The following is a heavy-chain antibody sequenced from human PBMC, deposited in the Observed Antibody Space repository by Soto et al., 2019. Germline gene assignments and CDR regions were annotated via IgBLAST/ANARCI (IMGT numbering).Heavy chain of an antibody. J-gene: IGHJ4*02. CDR2: INGDGSQT. Sequence: EVQLVESGGGLVQPGGSLRLSCAASGFTFSTYWMHWVRQAPGKGLVWVSRINGDGSQTTYADSVKGRLTISRDNAKNALNLTMNKLGVQGTAVYYCGGDSSPGRRVAGDHWGQGTLVTVSS. CDR1: GFTFSTYW. D-gene: IGHD2-15*01. CDR3: GGDSSPGRRVAGDH. V-gene: IGHV3-74*01.